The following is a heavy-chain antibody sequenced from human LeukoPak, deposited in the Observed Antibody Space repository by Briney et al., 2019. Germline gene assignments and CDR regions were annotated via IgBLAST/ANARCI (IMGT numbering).Heavy chain of an antibody. CDR2: INTKTGRT. J-gene: IGHJ5*02. CDR1: GYTFTDYY. D-gene: IGHD3-3*01. Sequence: ASVRVSCKTSGYTFTDYYIHWVRQAPGQGLEWMGWINTKTGRTSSARKFQGRVTMTRDPSITTVYMDMAWLTSDDTAIYFCARADFIDAGPYLIAPLGQGTLVTVSS. CDR3: ARADFIDAGPYLIAP. V-gene: IGHV1-2*02.